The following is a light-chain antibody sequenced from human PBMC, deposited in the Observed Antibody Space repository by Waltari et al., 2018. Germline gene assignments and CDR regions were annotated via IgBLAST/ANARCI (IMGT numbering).Light chain of an antibody. CDR2: ASS. Sequence: AIRMTQSPSSLSASTGDRVTITCRASLGISSYLAWYQQKPGKAPKLLIYASSTLQSGVPSRFSGSGSGTDFTLTISCLQSEDFATYYCQQYYSYPRTFGQGTKVEIK. CDR1: LGISSY. J-gene: IGKJ1*01. CDR3: QQYYSYPRT. V-gene: IGKV1-8*01.